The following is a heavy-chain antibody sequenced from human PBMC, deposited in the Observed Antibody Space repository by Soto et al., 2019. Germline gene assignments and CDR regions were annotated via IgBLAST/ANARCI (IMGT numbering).Heavy chain of an antibody. D-gene: IGHD2-15*01. Sequence: GGSLRLSCAASGFTFSYYYMTGIRQAPGKGLEWVSYISSSGTGIYYPDSMKGRFTISRDNAKKSLYLQMSSLRAEDTAVYYCARAYSDAFDIWGQGTMVTVSS. J-gene: IGHJ3*02. CDR2: ISSSGTGI. CDR1: GFTFSYYY. V-gene: IGHV3-11*01. CDR3: ARAYSDAFDI.